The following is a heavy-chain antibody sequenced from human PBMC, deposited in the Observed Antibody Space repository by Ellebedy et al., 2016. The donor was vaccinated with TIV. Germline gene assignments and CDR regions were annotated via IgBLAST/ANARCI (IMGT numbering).Heavy chain of an antibody. CDR3: ARGGGYDPRGDY. D-gene: IGHD5-12*01. CDR1: GGSFSGYY. J-gene: IGHJ4*02. CDR2: INHSGST. Sequence: SETLSLXXAVYGGSFSGYYWSWIRQPPGKGLEWIGEINHSGSTNYNPSLKSRVTMSIDTSRNQFSLKLSSVTAADTAVYYCARGGGYDPRGDYWGQGALVTVSS. V-gene: IGHV4-34*01.